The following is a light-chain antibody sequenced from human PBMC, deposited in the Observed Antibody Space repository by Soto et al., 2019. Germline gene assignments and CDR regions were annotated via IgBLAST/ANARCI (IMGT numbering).Light chain of an antibody. Sequence: QSALTQPRSVSRSPGQSVTISCTGTSSDVGGYNYVSWYQQHPGRAPKLIIYDVSKRPSGVPDRFSGSKSGDTASLTISRLQAEDEADYYCCSFAGSDSSYVFGTGTKVTVL. CDR1: SSDVGGYNY. J-gene: IGLJ1*01. CDR2: DVS. V-gene: IGLV2-11*01. CDR3: CSFAGSDSSYV.